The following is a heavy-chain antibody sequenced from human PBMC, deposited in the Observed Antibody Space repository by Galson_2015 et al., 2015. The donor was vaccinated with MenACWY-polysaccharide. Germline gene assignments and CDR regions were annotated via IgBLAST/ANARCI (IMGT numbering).Heavy chain of an antibody. CDR3: AKDPITIFGVVIGDYFDY. J-gene: IGHJ4*02. D-gene: IGHD3-3*01. Sequence: SLRLSCAASGFTFSSYAMSWVRQAPGKGLKWVSAISGSGGSTYNADSVKGRFTISRDNSRNILYLQMNSLRAEDTAVYYCAKDPITIFGVVIGDYFDYWGQG. V-gene: IGHV3-23*01. CDR1: GFTFSSYA. CDR2: ISGSGGST.